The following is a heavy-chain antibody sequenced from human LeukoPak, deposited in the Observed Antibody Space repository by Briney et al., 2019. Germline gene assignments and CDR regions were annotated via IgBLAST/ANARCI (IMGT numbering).Heavy chain of an antibody. CDR3: ARDVGASAPDAFDI. Sequence: PGGSLRLSCAASGFAFSTYNMNWVRQAPGKGLEWVSSISSSSNYIYYADSVKGRFTIFRDNAKNPLYLQMNSLRAEDTDVYYCARDVGASAPDAFDIWGQGTMVTVSS. V-gene: IGHV3-21*01. CDR1: GFAFSTYN. CDR2: ISSSSNYI. D-gene: IGHD1-26*01. J-gene: IGHJ3*02.